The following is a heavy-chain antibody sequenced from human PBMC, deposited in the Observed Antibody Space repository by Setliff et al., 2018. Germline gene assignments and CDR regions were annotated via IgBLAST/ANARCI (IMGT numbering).Heavy chain of an antibody. J-gene: IGHJ1*01. CDR2: IIPMFGTT. CDR3: AKPMHDMGWYGGVQH. V-gene: IGHV1-69*13. CDR1: GGTFSSYA. D-gene: IGHD6-19*01. Sequence: GASVKVSCKASGGTFSSYAISWVRQAPGQGLEWMGGIIPMFGTTYYAQRFQGRVTLTADESTSTAYMDLSSLRSEDTAVYYCAKPMHDMGWYGGVQHWGQGTLVTVSS.